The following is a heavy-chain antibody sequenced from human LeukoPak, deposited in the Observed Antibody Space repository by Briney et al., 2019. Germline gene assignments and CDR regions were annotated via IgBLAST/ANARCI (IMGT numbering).Heavy chain of an antibody. CDR3: ARHAIVVVSKRANYFDY. CDR1: GGSISSYY. Sequence: SETLSLTCTVSGGSISSYYWSWIRQPPGKGLEWIGYMYYSGSTDYNPSLKSRVTISVDTSKNQFSLKLSSVTAADTAVYYCARHAIVVVSKRANYFDYWGQGTLVTVSS. CDR2: MYYSGST. V-gene: IGHV4-59*08. D-gene: IGHD2-2*01. J-gene: IGHJ4*02.